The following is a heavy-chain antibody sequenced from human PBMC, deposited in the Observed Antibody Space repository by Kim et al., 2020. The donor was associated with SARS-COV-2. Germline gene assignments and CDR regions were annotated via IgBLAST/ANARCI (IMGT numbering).Heavy chain of an antibody. V-gene: IGHV4-34*01. D-gene: IGHD6-13*01. CDR3: ARGIGWAAAGYDP. Sequence: SETLSLTCAVYGGSFSGYYWSWIRQPPGKGLEWIGEINHSGSTNYNPSLKSRVTISVDTSKNQFSLKLSSVTAADTAVYYCARGIGWAAAGYDPWGQGTLVTVSS. J-gene: IGHJ5*02. CDR1: GGSFSGYY. CDR2: INHSGST.